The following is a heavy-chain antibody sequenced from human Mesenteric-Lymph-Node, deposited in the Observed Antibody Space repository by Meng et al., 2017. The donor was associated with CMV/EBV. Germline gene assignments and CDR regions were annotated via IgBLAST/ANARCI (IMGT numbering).Heavy chain of an antibody. J-gene: IGHJ4*02. D-gene: IGHD2-8*01. V-gene: IGHV3-30-3*01. CDR1: GFTFSSYA. CDR3: ARDSKWSFEY. CDR2: ISYDGSNK. Sequence: GESLKISCAASGFTFSSYAMHWVRQAPGKGLEWVAVISYDGSNKYYADSVKGRFTISRDNSKNTLYLQMNSLRAEDTAVYYCARDSKWSFEYWGQGTLVTVSS.